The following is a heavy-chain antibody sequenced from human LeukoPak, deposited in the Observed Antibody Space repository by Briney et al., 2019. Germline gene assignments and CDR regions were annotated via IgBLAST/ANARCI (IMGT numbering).Heavy chain of an antibody. J-gene: IGHJ4*02. CDR1: GYSFTSYW. CDR2: TDPSDSYT. Sequence: PGGSLRLSCKGSGYSFTSYWISWVRQMPGKGLEWMGRTDPSDSYTNYSPSFQGHVTISADKSITTADLQWSSLKASDTAMYYCARHGLGNSGGYYFDYWGQGTLVTVSS. D-gene: IGHD6-19*01. V-gene: IGHV5-10-1*01. CDR3: ARHGLGNSGGYYFDY.